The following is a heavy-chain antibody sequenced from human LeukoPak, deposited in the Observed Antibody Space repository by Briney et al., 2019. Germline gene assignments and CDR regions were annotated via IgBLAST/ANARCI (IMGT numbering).Heavy chain of an antibody. CDR3: ARVPTGTPAFDI. CDR1: GFTLSNYS. Sequence: GGSLRLSCAVSGFTLSNYSMNWVRQAPGKGLEWISYISGSGFTIHYADSVKGRFTISRDNAKNSLYLQMNSLRAEDTAVYYRARVPTGTPAFDIWGQGTMVTVSS. D-gene: IGHD1-1*01. V-gene: IGHV3-48*01. CDR2: ISGSGFTI. J-gene: IGHJ3*02.